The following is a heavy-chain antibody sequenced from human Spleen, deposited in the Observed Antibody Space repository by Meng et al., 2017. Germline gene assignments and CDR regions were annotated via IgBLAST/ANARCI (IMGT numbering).Heavy chain of an antibody. CDR3: ARGVHGAYFDH. CDR2: ITTSGNI. D-gene: IGHD3-10*01. V-gene: IGHV4-61*01. J-gene: IGHJ4*02. Sequence: PETLSLTCSVSGDSITSGRSYWSWVRHPPGNRLEWMSYITTSGNIEYNPSPQCRVTISLDTSKHQISLKLRSVTAADTAVYFCARGVHGAYFDHWGQGTLVTVSS. CDR1: GDSITSGRSY.